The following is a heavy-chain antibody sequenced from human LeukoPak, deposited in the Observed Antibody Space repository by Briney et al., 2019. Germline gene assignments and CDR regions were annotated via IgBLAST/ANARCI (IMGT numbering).Heavy chain of an antibody. V-gene: IGHV4-61*02. J-gene: IGHJ4*02. CDR1: GGSINNDNDY. CDR3: ARGTGTTNFEY. Sequence: PSETLSLTCTVSGGSINNDNDYWNWIRQPAGKGLEWIGRIYISGRTNYNPSLNSRVTMSVDTSKNQFSLNLYSVTAADTAVYYCARGTGTTNFEYWGQGTLVTVSS. D-gene: IGHD1-7*01. CDR2: IYISGRT.